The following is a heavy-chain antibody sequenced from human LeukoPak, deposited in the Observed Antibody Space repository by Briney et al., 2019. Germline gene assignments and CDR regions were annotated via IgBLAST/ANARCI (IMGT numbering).Heavy chain of an antibody. D-gene: IGHD1-14*01. Sequence: GGSLRLSCAASGFTFSNAWMSWVRQAPGRGLEWVSLIYSGGSTYHADSVRGRFTISRDNSKNTLYLQMNSLRAEDTAVYFCARDAGHNPGYFDYWGQGTLVTVSS. J-gene: IGHJ4*02. V-gene: IGHV3-66*01. CDR3: ARDAGHNPGYFDY. CDR1: GFTFSNAW. CDR2: IYSGGST.